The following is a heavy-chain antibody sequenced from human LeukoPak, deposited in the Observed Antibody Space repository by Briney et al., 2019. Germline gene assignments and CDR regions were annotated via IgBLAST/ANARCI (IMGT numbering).Heavy chain of an antibody. J-gene: IGHJ4*02. Sequence: PSETLSLTCTVSGGSISSSSYYWGWIRQPPGKGLEWIGSIYYSGSTYYNPSLKSRVTISVDTSKNQFSLKLSSVTAADTAVYYCARSSPTYGDYGEFDYWGQGTLVTVSS. V-gene: IGHV4-39*01. CDR2: IYYSGST. CDR1: GGSISSSSYY. CDR3: ARSSPTYGDYGEFDY. D-gene: IGHD4-17*01.